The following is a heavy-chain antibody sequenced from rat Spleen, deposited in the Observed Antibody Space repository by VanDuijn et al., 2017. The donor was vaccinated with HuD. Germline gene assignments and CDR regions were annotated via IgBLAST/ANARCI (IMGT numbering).Heavy chain of an antibody. CDR3: ARGGPFDY. V-gene: IGHV5-7*01. CDR1: GFTYSNYA. J-gene: IGHJ2*01. CDR2: INHDGRNT. Sequence: EVQLVESGGGLVQPGRSLKLSCAASGFTYSNYAMAWVRQSPKKGLEWVATINHDGRNTYYRDSVKGRFTISRDNAKNTLYLQMDSLRSEDTATYYCARGGPFDYWGQGVMVTVSS.